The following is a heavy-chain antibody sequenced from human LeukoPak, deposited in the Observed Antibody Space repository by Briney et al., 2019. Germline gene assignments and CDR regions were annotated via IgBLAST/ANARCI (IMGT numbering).Heavy chain of an antibody. V-gene: IGHV4-59*01. J-gene: IGHJ3*02. D-gene: IGHD2-2*01. Sequence: SETLSLTCTVSGGSISSYYWSWIRQPAGKGLEWIGYIYYSGSTNYNPSLKSRVTISVDTSKNQFSLKLSSVTAADTAVYYCARTLEYQLLFGSFDIWGQGTMVTVSS. CDR2: IYYSGST. CDR1: GGSISSYY. CDR3: ARTLEYQLLFGSFDI.